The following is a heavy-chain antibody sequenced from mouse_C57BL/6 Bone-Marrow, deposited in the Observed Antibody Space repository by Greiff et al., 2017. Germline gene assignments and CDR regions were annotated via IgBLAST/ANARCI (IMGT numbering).Heavy chain of an antibody. Sequence: EVQLVESGGGLVKPGGSLKLSCAASGFTFSSYAMSWVRQTPEKRLEWVATISDGGSYTYYPDNVKGRFTISRDNAKNNLYLQMSHLKSEDTAMYYCARGAVVATDYYAMDYWGQGTSVTVSS. CDR3: ARGAVVATDYYAMDY. J-gene: IGHJ4*01. D-gene: IGHD1-1*01. CDR2: ISDGGSYT. CDR1: GFTFSSYA. V-gene: IGHV5-4*01.